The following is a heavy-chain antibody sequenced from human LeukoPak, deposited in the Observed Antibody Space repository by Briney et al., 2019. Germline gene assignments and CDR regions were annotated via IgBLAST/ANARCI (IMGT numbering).Heavy chain of an antibody. J-gene: IGHJ5*02. Sequence: SVKVSCKASGGTFSSYAISWVRQAPGQGLEWMGGIIPIFGTANYAQKFQGRVTITTDESTSTAYMELSSLRSEDTAVYYCARDGLYCSGGSCYNWFDPWGQGTLVTASS. D-gene: IGHD2-15*01. CDR3: ARDGLYCSGGSCYNWFDP. CDR2: IIPIFGTA. CDR1: GGTFSSYA. V-gene: IGHV1-69*05.